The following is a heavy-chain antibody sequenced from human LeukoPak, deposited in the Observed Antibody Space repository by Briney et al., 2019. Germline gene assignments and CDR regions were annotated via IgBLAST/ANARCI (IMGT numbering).Heavy chain of an antibody. D-gene: IGHD2-21*01. CDR2: IQNDASTE. J-gene: IGHJ4*02. Sequence: GGGLVQPGGSLRLSCAASGFIFSHYGMHWVRQAPGKGLEWVAVIQNDASTENFADSVKGRFTISRDNSKNTVFLQMNSLRVEDTAVYYCARELSQIVWGGLDYGGQGTLVSVSS. CDR1: GFIFSHYG. CDR3: ARELSQIVWGGLDY. V-gene: IGHV3-33*05.